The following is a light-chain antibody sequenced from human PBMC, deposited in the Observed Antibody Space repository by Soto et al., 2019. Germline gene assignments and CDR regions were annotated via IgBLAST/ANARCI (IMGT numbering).Light chain of an antibody. CDR1: SSDVGGYNY. CDR2: EVS. V-gene: IGLV2-8*01. Sequence: QSVLTQPPSASGSPGQSVTISCTGTSSDVGGYNYVSWYQQHPGKAPKLMIYEVSKRPSGVPDRFSGSKSGNTVSLTVSGLQAEDEADYYCSSYAGIFYVFGTGTKSPS. CDR3: SSYAGIFYV. J-gene: IGLJ1*01.